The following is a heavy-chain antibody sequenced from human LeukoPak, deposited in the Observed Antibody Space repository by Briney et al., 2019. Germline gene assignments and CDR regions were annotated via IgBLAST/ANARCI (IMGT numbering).Heavy chain of an antibody. CDR2: IYTSGST. V-gene: IGHV4-4*07. Sequence: SETLSLTCTVSGGSISSYYWSWIRQPAGKGLEWIGRIYTSGSTNYNPSLKSRVTMSVDTSKNQFSLKLSSVTAADTAVYYCARDLQYWRVCRPNWFDPWGQGTLVTVSS. CDR1: GGSISSYY. D-gene: IGHD4-11*01. J-gene: IGHJ5*02. CDR3: ARDLQYWRVCRPNWFDP.